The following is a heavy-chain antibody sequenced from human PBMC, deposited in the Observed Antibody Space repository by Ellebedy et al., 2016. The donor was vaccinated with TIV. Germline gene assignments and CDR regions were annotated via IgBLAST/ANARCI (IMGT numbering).Heavy chain of an antibody. Sequence: AASVKVSCKAPGGSSSNYAINWVRQALGQGPEWMGRIIPILGITNYAQKFQGRVTMTRNTSISTAYMELSSLTFEDTAVYYCARRQFYMSDYWGQGTLVTVSS. J-gene: IGHJ4*02. D-gene: IGHD5-24*01. CDR2: IIPILGIT. CDR3: ARRQFYMSDY. CDR1: GGSSSNYA. V-gene: IGHV1-69*04.